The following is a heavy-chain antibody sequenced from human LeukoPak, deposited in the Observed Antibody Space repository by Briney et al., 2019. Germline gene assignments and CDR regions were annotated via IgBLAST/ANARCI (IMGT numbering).Heavy chain of an antibody. V-gene: IGHV1-2*02. CDR3: ARSQWLIDASIDY. CDR2: INPTSGGT. D-gene: IGHD6-19*01. Sequence: ASVKVSCKASGNTFTGYYMHWVRQAPGQGLEWMGWINPTSGGTKYAQKFQGRVTMTRDTSISTAYMELSRLRSDDTAVYYCARSQWLIDASIDYWGQGTLVTVSS. CDR1: GNTFTGYY. J-gene: IGHJ4*02.